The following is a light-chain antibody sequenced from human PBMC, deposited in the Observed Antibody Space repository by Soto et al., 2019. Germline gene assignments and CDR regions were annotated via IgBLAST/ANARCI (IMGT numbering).Light chain of an antibody. CDR1: SSNIGSNP. J-gene: IGLJ3*02. CDR2: SNN. Sequence: QLVLTQPPSASGTPGQRVTISCSGSSSNIGSNPVNWYQQLPGTAPKLLIYSNNQRPSGVPDRFSGSKSGTSASLAISGLQSEDEADYYCAAWDDRLNGGVFGGGTKVTVL. V-gene: IGLV1-44*01. CDR3: AAWDDRLNGGV.